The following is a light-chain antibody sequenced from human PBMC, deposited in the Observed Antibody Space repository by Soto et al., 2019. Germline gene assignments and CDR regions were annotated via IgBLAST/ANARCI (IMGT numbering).Light chain of an antibody. J-gene: IGLJ1*01. Sequence: QSALTQPASVSGSPGQSISISCTGTSSDVGRDNFVSWYQQRPGKAPKLIIYDVANRPSGISNRFSGSKSGNTASLTISGLQAEDEADYYCSSYTGSTSLVYVFGTGTKLTVL. CDR2: DVA. CDR3: SSYTGSTSLVYV. CDR1: SSDVGRDNF. V-gene: IGLV2-14*03.